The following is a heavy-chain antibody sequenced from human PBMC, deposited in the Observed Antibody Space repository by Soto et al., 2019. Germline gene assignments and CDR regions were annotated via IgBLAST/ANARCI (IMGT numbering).Heavy chain of an antibody. J-gene: IGHJ5*02. CDR1: GGSISSGGYS. V-gene: IGHV4-30-2*03. Sequence: SETLSLTCAVSGGSISSGGYSWSWIRQPPGKGLEWIGTIYYSGSTYYNPSLKSRVTISVDTSKNQFSLKLSSVTAADTTVYYCATSNWFDPXGQGTLVPVSS. CDR2: IYYSGST. CDR3: ATSNWFDP.